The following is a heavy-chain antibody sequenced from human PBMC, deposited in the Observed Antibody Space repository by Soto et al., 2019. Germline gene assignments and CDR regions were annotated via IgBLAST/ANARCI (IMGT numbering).Heavy chain of an antibody. CDR3: ARDHPYDILTGYSYYYYMAV. V-gene: IGHV4-59*01. D-gene: IGHD3-9*01. J-gene: IGHJ6*03. Sequence: SETLSLTCTVSGGSISSYYWSWIRQPPGKGLEWIGYIYYSGSTNYNPSLKSRVTISVDTSKNQFSLKLSSVTAADTAVYYCARDHPYDILTGYSYYYYMAVWGKGTTVIVSS. CDR2: IYYSGST. CDR1: GGSISSYY.